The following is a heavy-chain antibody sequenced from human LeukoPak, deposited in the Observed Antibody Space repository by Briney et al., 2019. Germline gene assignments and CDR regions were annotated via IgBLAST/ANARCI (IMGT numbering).Heavy chain of an antibody. CDR2: LSGSGSTI. V-gene: IGHV3-48*01. CDR3: ARDVTYYYDSSTYSLDY. J-gene: IGHJ4*02. Sequence: GGSLRLSCAASGFTFSSYSMSWVRQAPGKGPEWISYLSGSGSTIYYADSVKGRFTTSRDNANNSLYLQMNSLRADDTAIYYCARDVTYYYDSSTYSLDYWGQGTLVTVSS. D-gene: IGHD3-22*01. CDR1: GFTFSSYS.